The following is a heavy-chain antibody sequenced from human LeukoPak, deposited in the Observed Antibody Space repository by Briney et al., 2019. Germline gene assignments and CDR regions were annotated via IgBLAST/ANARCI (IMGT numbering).Heavy chain of an antibody. CDR1: GGSISSSSYY. J-gene: IGHJ3*02. V-gene: IGHV4-39*01. CDR3: ARQRDEAFDI. CDR2: IYYSGST. Sequence: PSETLSLTCTVSGGSISSSSYYWGWIRQPPGKGLEWIGSIYYSGSTYYNPSLKSRVTISVDTSKNQFSLKLSSVTAADTAVYYCARQRDEAFDIWGQGTMVTVSS.